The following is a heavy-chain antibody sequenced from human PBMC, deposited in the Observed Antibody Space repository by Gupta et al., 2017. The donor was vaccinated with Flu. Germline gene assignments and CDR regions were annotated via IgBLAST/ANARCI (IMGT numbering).Heavy chain of an antibody. CDR3: ARDFDWAFQH. J-gene: IGHJ1*01. V-gene: IGHV3-11*06. D-gene: IGHD3-9*01. Sequence: VHLVESGGDLVQPGGSLRLSCAASGVTFSDCHMSWGRQAPGRGLEWLAYIGSGGNTDYADSVRGRFTISRDNAKNSLYLQMNSLRDEDTAVYYCARDFDWAFQHWGQGILVTVSS. CDR2: IGSGGNT. CDR1: GVTFSDCH.